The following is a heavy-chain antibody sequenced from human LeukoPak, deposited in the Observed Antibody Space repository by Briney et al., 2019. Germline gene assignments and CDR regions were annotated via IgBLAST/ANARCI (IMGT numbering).Heavy chain of an antibody. D-gene: IGHD2-2*01. CDR1: GGTFSSYA. CDR2: IIPIFGTA. Sequence: ASVKVSCKASGGTFSSYAISWVRQAPGQGLEWMGGIIPIFGTANYAQKFQGRVTITADESTSTAYMELSSLRSEDTAVYYCAISGYCSSTSCPRFGAFDIWGQGTMVTVSS. J-gene: IGHJ3*02. V-gene: IGHV1-69*13. CDR3: AISGYCSSTSCPRFGAFDI.